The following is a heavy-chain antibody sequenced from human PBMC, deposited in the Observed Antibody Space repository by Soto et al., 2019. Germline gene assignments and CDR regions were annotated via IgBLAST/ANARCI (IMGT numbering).Heavy chain of an antibody. V-gene: IGHV3-74*01. CDR3: ARDLSGPFDY. CDR2: INSDGSST. Sequence: GVSLGLSCAASGFTFSNYWMHWVRPGPGEGLVWVSHINSDGSSTNYADSVRGRFIISRDNAENTLYLQMNSLRAEDTAVYYCARDLSGPFDYWGQGTLVTVSS. J-gene: IGHJ4*02. CDR1: GFTFSNYW.